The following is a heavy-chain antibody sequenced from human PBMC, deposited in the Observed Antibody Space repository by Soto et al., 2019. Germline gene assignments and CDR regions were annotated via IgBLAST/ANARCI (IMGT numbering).Heavy chain of an antibody. CDR2: INSDGSST. Sequence: GGSLRLSCAASGFTFSSYLMHWVRQAPGKGLVWVSRINSDGSSTSYADSVKGRFTISRDNAKNTLYLQMNSLRAEDTAVYYCARGGGLLRFLEWSIGIGDYFDYWGQGTLVTVSS. V-gene: IGHV3-74*01. J-gene: IGHJ4*02. D-gene: IGHD3-3*01. CDR3: ARGGGLLRFLEWSIGIGDYFDY. CDR1: GFTFSSYL.